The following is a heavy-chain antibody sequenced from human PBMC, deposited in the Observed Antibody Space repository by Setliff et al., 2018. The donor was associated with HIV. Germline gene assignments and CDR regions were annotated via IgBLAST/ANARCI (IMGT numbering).Heavy chain of an antibody. CDR1: GFTFDSYA. V-gene: IGHV3-33*01. Sequence: PGGSLRLSCAASGFTFDSYAMHWVRQAPGKGLEWVAVIWYDGKNEYYADSVMGRFTISRDNSKHTLYLRMNNLRVDDTAVYYCARLNFWSVLYNWPDPWGQGTLVTVSS. D-gene: IGHD3-3*01. J-gene: IGHJ5*02. CDR3: ARLNFWSVLYNWPDP. CDR2: IWYDGKNE.